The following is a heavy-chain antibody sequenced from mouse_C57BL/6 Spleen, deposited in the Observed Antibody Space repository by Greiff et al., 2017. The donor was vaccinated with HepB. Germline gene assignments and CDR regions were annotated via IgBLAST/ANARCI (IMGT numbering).Heavy chain of an antibody. Sequence: VQLQQSGAELVKPGASVKISCKASGYAFSSYWMNWVKQRPGKGLEWIGQIYPGDGDTNYNGKFKGKATLTADKSSSTAYMQLRSLTSEDSAVYFCARRQLRLDFDYWGQGTTLTVSS. D-gene: IGHD3-2*02. J-gene: IGHJ2*01. CDR1: GYAFSSYW. V-gene: IGHV1-80*01. CDR2: IYPGDGDT. CDR3: ARRQLRLDFDY.